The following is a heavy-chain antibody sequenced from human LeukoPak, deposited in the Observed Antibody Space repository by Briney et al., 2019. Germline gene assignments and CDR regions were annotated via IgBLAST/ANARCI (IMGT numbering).Heavy chain of an antibody. Sequence: GGSLRLSCAASGFTIGYYGMHWVRQAPGKGLEWVSYISSSGSTIYYADSVKGRFTISRDNAKNSLYPQMNSLRAEDTAVYYCARDGLLFDYWGQGTLVTVSS. CDR1: GFTIGYYG. J-gene: IGHJ4*02. CDR2: ISSSGSTI. CDR3: ARDGLLFDY. D-gene: IGHD2-21*01. V-gene: IGHV3-48*04.